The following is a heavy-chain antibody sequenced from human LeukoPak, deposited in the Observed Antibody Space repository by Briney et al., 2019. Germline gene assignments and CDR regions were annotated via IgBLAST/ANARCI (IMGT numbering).Heavy chain of an antibody. Sequence: KPSETLSLTCTVSGGSISSYYWSWIRQPPGKGLEWIGYIYYSGSTNYNPSLKSRVTISVDTSKNQFSLKLSSVTAADTAVYYCARLSVAGTSVRDWLDPWGQGTLVTVSS. CDR2: IYYSGST. CDR1: GGSISSYY. V-gene: IGHV4-59*01. CDR3: ARLSVAGTSVRDWLDP. J-gene: IGHJ5*02. D-gene: IGHD6-19*01.